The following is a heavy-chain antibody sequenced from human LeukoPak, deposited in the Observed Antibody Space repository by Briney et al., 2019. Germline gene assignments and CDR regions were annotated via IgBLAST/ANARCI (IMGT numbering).Heavy chain of an antibody. J-gene: IGHJ4*02. CDR2: INHSEST. Sequence: SETLSLTCAVYGGSFSGYYWSWIRQPPGKGLEWIGEINHSESTNYNPSLKTRVTISVDTSKNQFSLKLSSVTAADTAVYYCARGYGSGSYYSGDFDYWGQGTLVTVSS. CDR3: ARGYGSGSYYSGDFDY. D-gene: IGHD3-10*01. V-gene: IGHV4-34*01. CDR1: GGSFSGYY.